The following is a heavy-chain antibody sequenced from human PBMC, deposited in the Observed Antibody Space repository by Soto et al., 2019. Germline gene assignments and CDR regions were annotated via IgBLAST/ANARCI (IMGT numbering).Heavy chain of an antibody. V-gene: IGHV1-46*03. CDR3: ARASVSGRRFDY. J-gene: IGHJ4*02. Sequence: QVQLVQSGAEVKKPGASVKVSCKASGYTFSSYYMHWVRQAPGQGLEWMGIINPSGGSTTYAQKLQGRVTMTRDTSTSTVYMELSSLTSEDTAVYYCARASVSGRRFDYWGEGTLVTVSS. CDR2: INPSGGST. D-gene: IGHD6-19*01. CDR1: GYTFSSYY.